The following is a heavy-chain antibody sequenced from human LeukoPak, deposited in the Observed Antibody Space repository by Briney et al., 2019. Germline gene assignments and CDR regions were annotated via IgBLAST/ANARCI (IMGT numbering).Heavy chain of an antibody. CDR1: GYIFNDYY. CDR3: ARGRLWFGYYHMDV. J-gene: IGHJ6*03. Sequence: ASVKVSCKASGYIFNDYYIHWVRQAPGQGLEWMGWINPNSGDTNSAQKFQDRVTMTRDTSISTAYMELSSLRSDDTAVYYCARGRLWFGYYHMDVWGKGTTVTISS. V-gene: IGHV1-2*02. CDR2: INPNSGDT. D-gene: IGHD3-10*01.